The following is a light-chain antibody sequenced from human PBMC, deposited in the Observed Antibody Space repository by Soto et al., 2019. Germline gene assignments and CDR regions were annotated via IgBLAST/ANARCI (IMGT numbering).Light chain of an antibody. V-gene: IGKV1-5*03. CDR1: QSFSSW. CDR3: QQYSTYSGT. J-gene: IGKJ1*01. Sequence: DIQMTQSPSTLSASVGDRVTITCRASQSFSSWLAWYQQKPGKAPKLLIHKASILQSGVPSRFSGSQSGTELTLTISSLQPDDFATYYCQQYSTYSGTFGQGTMVEIK. CDR2: KAS.